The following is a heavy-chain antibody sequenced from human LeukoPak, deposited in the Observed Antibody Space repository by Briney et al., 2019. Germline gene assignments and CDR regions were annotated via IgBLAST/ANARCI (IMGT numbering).Heavy chain of an antibody. CDR3: ARQAGEQQWLVRWYFDL. CDR2: IYYSGST. CDR1: GGSISSYY. Sequence: PSETLSLTCTVSGGSISSYYWSWIRQPPGKGLEWIGYIYYSGSTNYNPSLKSRVTISVDTSKNQFSLKLSSVTAADTAVYYCARQAGEQQWLVRWYFDLWGRGTLVTVSS. V-gene: IGHV4-59*08. J-gene: IGHJ2*01. D-gene: IGHD6-19*01.